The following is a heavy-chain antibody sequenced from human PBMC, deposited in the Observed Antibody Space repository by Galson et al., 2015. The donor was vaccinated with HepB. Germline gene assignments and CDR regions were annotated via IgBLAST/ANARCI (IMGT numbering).Heavy chain of an antibody. V-gene: IGHV1-46*01. CDR3: ARADNGGWFDP. CDR1: GYTFTWFY. CDR2: ITPSGGGT. J-gene: IGHJ5*02. Sequence: SVKVSCKASGYTFTWFYIHWLRQAPGQGLEWMGIITPSGGGTNYAQKFQGRVTMTLDTSTNTAYMELISLRSEDTAVYYCARADNGGWFDPWGQGTLVTASS. D-gene: IGHD1-1*01.